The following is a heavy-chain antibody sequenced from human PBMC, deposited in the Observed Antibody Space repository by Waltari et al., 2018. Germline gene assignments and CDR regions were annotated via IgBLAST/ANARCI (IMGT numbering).Heavy chain of an antibody. Sequence: QVQLVQSGAEVKKPGASVKVSCKASGYTFTGYYMHWVRQAPGQGLEWRGWFNPNSGGINYAQKFQGRVTMTRDTSISTAYMELGRLRSDDTAVYYCARDTHSNYILDYWGQGTLVTVSS. J-gene: IGHJ4*02. CDR2: FNPNSGGI. CDR3: ARDTHSNYILDY. V-gene: IGHV1-2*02. CDR1: GYTFTGYY. D-gene: IGHD4-4*01.